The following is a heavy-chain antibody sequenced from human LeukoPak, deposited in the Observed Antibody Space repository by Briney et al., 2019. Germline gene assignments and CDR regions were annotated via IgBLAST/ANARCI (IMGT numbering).Heavy chain of an antibody. CDR3: AREDPLTL. V-gene: IGHV1-69*04. CDR1: GYTFSRYY. CDR2: IIPILGIA. Sequence: SVKVSCKASGYTFSRYYIHWVRQAPGQGLEWMGRIIPILGIANYAQKFQGRVTITADKSTSTAYMELSSLRSEDTAVYYCAREDPLTLWGQGTLVTVSS. D-gene: IGHD4-23*01. J-gene: IGHJ4*02.